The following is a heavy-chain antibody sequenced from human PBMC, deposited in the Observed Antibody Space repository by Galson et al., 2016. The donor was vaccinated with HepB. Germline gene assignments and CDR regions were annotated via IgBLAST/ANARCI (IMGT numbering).Heavy chain of an antibody. CDR1: GFTFNNYA. Sequence: SLRLSCAASGFTFNNYAIHWVRQAPGKGLEWVSGISYSSGSVDYADSVKGRFTISRDNAKNSFYLQMYSLRHEDTALYYCAKDRGSYRYYFEDWGQGTLVTVSS. CDR2: ISYSSGSV. V-gene: IGHV3-9*01. CDR3: AKDRGSYRYYFED. J-gene: IGHJ4*02. D-gene: IGHD3-16*01.